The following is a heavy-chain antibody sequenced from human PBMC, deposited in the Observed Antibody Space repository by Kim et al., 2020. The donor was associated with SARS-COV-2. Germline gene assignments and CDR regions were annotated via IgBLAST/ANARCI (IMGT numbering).Heavy chain of an antibody. D-gene: IGHD3-10*01. CDR3: ARGDESAYYGSGSYEDY. V-gene: IGHV3-21*01. CDR2: ISSSSSYI. J-gene: IGHJ4*02. Sequence: GGSLRLSCVASGFTFSSYSMNWVRQAPGKGLEWVSSISSSSSYIYYADSVKARFTISRDNAKNSLYLQMNSLRAEDTAVYYCARGDESAYYGSGSYEDYWGQGTLVTVSS. CDR1: GFTFSSYS.